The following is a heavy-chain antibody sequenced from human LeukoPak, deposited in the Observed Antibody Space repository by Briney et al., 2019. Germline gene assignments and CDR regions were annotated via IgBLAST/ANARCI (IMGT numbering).Heavy chain of an antibody. V-gene: IGHV4-30-2*01. J-gene: IGHJ5*02. Sequence: SETLSLTCAVSGGSISSGGYSWSWIREPPGKGLEWIGYIYHSGSTYYNPSLKSRVTISVDRSKNQFSLKLSSVTAADTAVYYCARHSARLDWFNPWGQGTLVTVSS. CDR3: ARHSARLDWFNP. CDR2: IYHSGST. CDR1: GGSISSGGYS. D-gene: IGHD6-6*01.